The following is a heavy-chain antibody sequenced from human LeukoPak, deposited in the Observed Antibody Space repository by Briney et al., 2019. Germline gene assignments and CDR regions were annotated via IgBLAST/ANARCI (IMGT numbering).Heavy chain of an antibody. CDR1: GDTFTSYD. CDR2: MNPKSGNT. CDR3: ARRAVDNSYYYYMDV. Sequence: ASVKVSCKASGDTFTSYDINWVRQVTGQGLEWMRWMNPKSGNTGYAQKFQGRVIITRNTSISTAYMEVSSLRYEDTAVYYCARRAVDNSYYYYMDVWGKGTTVTVSS. J-gene: IGHJ6*03. D-gene: IGHD6-19*01. V-gene: IGHV1-8*03.